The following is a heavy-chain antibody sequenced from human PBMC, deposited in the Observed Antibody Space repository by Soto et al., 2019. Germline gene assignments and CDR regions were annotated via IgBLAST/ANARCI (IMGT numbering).Heavy chain of an antibody. J-gene: IGHJ6*02. CDR1: GFTFSSYA. D-gene: IGHD6-13*01. Sequence: GGSLRLSCAASGFTFSSYAMSWVRQAPGKGLEWVSAISGSGGSTYYADSVKGRFTISRDNSKNTLYLQMNSLRAEDTAVYYCAKDQGGWGEQLVPYYYYGMDVWGQGTTVTVSS. CDR3: AKDQGGWGEQLVPYYYYGMDV. V-gene: IGHV3-23*01. CDR2: ISGSGGST.